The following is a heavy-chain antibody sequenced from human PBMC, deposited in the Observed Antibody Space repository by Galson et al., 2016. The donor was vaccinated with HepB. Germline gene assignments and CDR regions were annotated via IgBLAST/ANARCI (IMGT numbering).Heavy chain of an antibody. CDR2: INQNGGRT. Sequence: SLRLSCAASRLTFSTYWMTWVRQAPGNGLEWVANINQNGGRTNYVDSVKGRFTISRDNAKNSLYLQMNSLRPEDTAIYYCARDRSLAQANNWYDALDIWGQGTLVTVSS. CDR3: ARDRSLAQANNWYDALDI. CDR1: RLTFSTYW. J-gene: IGHJ3*02. V-gene: IGHV3-7*04. D-gene: IGHD2-15*01.